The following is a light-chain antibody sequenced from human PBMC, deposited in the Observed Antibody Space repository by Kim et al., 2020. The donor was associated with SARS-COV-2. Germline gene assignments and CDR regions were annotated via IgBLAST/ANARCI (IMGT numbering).Light chain of an antibody. CDR1: SSDVGGYNY. CDR3: STYAGSNDVV. V-gene: IGLV2-8*01. CDR2: EVS. Sequence: QSALTQPPSASGSPGQSVTISCTGTSSDVGGYNYVSWYQQHPGKAPKLMIYEVSKRPSGVPDRFSGSKSGNSASLAVSGLQADDEADYYCSTYAGSNDVVFGGGTHLTVL. J-gene: IGLJ2*01.